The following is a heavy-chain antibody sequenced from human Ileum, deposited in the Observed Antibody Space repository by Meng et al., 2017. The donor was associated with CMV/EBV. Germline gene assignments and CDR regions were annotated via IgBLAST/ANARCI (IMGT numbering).Heavy chain of an antibody. CDR1: GGSISSYY. V-gene: IGHV4-59*01. D-gene: IGHD2-15*01. J-gene: IGHJ3*02. Sequence: SETLSLTCTVSGGSISSYYWSWIRQPPGKGLEWIGYIYYSGSTNYNPSLKSRVTISVDTSKNQFSLKLSSVTAADTAVYYCARDSGGYGLDAFDIWGQGTMVTVSS. CDR2: IYYSGST. CDR3: ARDSGGYGLDAFDI.